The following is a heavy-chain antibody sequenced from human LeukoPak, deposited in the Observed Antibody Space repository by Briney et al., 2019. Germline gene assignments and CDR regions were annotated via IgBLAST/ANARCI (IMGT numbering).Heavy chain of an antibody. CDR1: GFTFTSSA. CDR2: IVVGSGNT. J-gene: IGHJ3*02. CDR3: AAVVSDDSSGYYYALDAFDI. Sequence: GTSVKVSCKASGFTFTSSAMQWVRQARGQRLEWIAWIVVGSGNTNYAQKFQERVTITRDMSTSTAYMELSSLRSEDTAVYYCAAVVSDDSSGYYYALDAFDIWGQGTMVTVSS. V-gene: IGHV1-58*02. D-gene: IGHD3-22*01.